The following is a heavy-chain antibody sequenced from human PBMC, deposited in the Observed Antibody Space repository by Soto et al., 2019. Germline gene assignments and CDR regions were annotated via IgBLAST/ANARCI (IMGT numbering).Heavy chain of an antibody. V-gene: IGHV4-59*08. CDR3: ARLMRYYYGSGSYYNADYYYYYMDV. Sequence: QVQLQESGPGLVKPSETLSLTCTVSGGSISSYYWSWIRQPPGKGLEWIGYIYYSGSTNYNPSLKSRVTISVDTSKNQCSLKLSSVTAADTAVYYCARLMRYYYGSGSYYNADYYYYYMDVWGKGTTVTVSS. CDR2: IYYSGST. CDR1: GGSISSYY. D-gene: IGHD3-10*01. J-gene: IGHJ6*03.